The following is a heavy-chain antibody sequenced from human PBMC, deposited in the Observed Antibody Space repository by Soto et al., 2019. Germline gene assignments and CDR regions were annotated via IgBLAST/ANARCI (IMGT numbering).Heavy chain of an antibody. D-gene: IGHD3-3*01. CDR1: GFTFSSYG. CDR3: AKDGRRITIFGVVDY. J-gene: IGHJ4*02. V-gene: IGHV3-30*18. Sequence: GGSLRLSCAASGFTFSSYGMHWVRQAPGKGLEWVAVISYDGGNKYYADSVKGRFTISRDNSKNTLYLQMNSLRAEDTAVYYCAKDGRRITIFGVVDYWGQGTLVTVSS. CDR2: ISYDGGNK.